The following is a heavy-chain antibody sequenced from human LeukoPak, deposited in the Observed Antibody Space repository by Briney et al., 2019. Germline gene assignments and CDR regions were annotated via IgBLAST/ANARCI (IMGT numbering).Heavy chain of an antibody. V-gene: IGHV5-51*01. CDR3: XXHXLTGSFDI. CDR2: IYPGDSDN. J-gene: IGHJ3*02. Sequence: GESLKISCKGSGYTFTSYWIAWVRQMPGKGLEWMGIIYPGDSDNRNSPSFQGQVTISVDRSISTAYLQWSSLKASDTAVYYCXXHXLTGSFDIWGQGTMVTVSS. D-gene: IGHD7-27*01. CDR1: GYTFTSYW.